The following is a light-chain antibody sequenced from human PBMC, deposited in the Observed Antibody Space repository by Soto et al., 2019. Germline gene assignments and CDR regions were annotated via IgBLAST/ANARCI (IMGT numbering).Light chain of an antibody. CDR1: QSLSSTY. Sequence: EIVFTQYPGTLSLSPGERATLSCRASQSLSSTYLAWYQQKFGQSPRLLIYGASSRATGIPDRFSGSGSGTDYTLTISRLEPEDFAVYYCQQSGTSPPYTFGQGTKLDIK. J-gene: IGKJ2*01. CDR3: QQSGTSPPYT. CDR2: GAS. V-gene: IGKV3-20*01.